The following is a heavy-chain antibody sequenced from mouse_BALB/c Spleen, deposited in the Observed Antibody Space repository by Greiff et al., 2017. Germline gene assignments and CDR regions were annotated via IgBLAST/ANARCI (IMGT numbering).Heavy chain of an antibody. CDR1: GYAFTNYL. V-gene: IGHV1-54*03. CDR2: INPGSGGT. Sequence: VQLQQSGAELVRPGTSVKVSCKASGYAFTNYLIEWVKQRPGQGLEWIGVINPGSGGTNYNEKFKGKATLTADKSSSTAYMQLSSLTSDDSAVYFCARDSMITTDFDVWGAGTTVTVSS. CDR3: ARDSMITTDFDV. J-gene: IGHJ1*01. D-gene: IGHD2-4*01.